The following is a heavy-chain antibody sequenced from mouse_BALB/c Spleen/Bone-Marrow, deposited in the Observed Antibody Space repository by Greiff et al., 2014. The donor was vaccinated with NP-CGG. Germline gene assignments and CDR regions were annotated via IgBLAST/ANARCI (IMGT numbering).Heavy chain of an antibody. CDR1: GYTFTTYT. CDR2: INPSSGYT. Sequence: QVQLQQPGAELARPGASVKMSCRASGYTFTTYTMHWVKQRPGQGLEWIGYINPSSGYTYYNQKFKDKATLTADKSSSAAYLQLSSLTSEDSAVYYCARVYGNYDAKDYWGRGTSVTVSS. V-gene: IGHV1-4*01. CDR3: ARVYGNYDAKDY. D-gene: IGHD2-1*01. J-gene: IGHJ4*01.